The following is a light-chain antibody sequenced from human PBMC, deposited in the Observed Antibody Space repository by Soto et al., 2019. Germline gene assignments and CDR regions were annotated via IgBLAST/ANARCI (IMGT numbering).Light chain of an antibody. J-gene: IGLJ1*01. V-gene: IGLV2-14*01. CDR1: SSDVGGYNY. CDR3: SSYTSSSFYV. CDR2: DVS. Sequence: QSALTQPASVSGSPGQSITISCTGTSSDVGGYNYVSWYQQHPGKAPKLMIYDVSNRPSGVSNRFSGSKSGNTASLTISGLQAEDEADYYFSSYTSSSFYVFGTWTKITVL.